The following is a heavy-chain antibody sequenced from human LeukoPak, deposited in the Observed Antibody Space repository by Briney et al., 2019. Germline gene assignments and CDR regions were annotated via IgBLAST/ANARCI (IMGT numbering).Heavy chain of an antibody. CDR2: INTDGSRP. V-gene: IGHV3-74*01. D-gene: IGHD6-13*01. CDR3: ARGTAATAGIDY. J-gene: IGHJ4*02. Sequence: GGSLRLSCAASGFTFGSYWMHWVRQAPGKGLVWVSHINTDGSRPTYGGSAKGRFTVSRDNANNTLFLQMNSLRVEDTAVYYCARGTAATAGIDYWGQGTLVTVSS. CDR1: GFTFGSYW.